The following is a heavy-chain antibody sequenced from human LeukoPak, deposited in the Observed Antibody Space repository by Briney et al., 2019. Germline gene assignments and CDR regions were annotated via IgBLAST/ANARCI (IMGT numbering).Heavy chain of an antibody. CDR2: INHSGST. CDR3: ARGLSGSYYEGDY. Sequence: PSETLSLTCAVYGGSFSGYYWSWIRQPPGKGLEWIGEINHSGSTNYNPSLKSRVTISVDTSKNQFSLKLSSATAADTAVYYCARGLSGSYYEGDYWGQGTLVTVSS. J-gene: IGHJ4*02. CDR1: GGSFSGYY. D-gene: IGHD1-26*01. V-gene: IGHV4-34*01.